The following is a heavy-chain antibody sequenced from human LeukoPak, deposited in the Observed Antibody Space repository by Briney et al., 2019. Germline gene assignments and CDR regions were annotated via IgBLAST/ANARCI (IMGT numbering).Heavy chain of an antibody. V-gene: IGHV1-46*01. Sequence: GASVKVSCKASGYTFTSYYIHWVRQAPGLGPQWMGMIKPSGGSIRYEQNFQGRVTMTRDTSTSTVYMELSSLTSEDTAVYYCARDFYSSSSTGVPNSFDPWGQGTLVTVSS. J-gene: IGHJ5*02. D-gene: IGHD6-6*01. CDR2: IKPSGGSI. CDR1: GYTFTSYY. CDR3: ARDFYSSSSTGVPNSFDP.